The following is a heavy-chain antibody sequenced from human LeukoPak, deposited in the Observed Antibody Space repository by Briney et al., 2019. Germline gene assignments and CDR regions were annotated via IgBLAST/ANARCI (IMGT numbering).Heavy chain of an antibody. D-gene: IGHD3-9*01. J-gene: IGHJ4*02. V-gene: IGHV3-48*02. CDR1: GFPFSSYV. CDR2: INHNGETI. CDR3: ARDNDWAFDY. Sequence: GGSLRLSCAASGFPFSSYVMSWVRQAPRKGLEWVSYINHNGETIYYPDFVKGRFTISRDNAKNSLYLQMNSLRDEDTAVYYCARDNDWAFDYWGQGTLVTVSS.